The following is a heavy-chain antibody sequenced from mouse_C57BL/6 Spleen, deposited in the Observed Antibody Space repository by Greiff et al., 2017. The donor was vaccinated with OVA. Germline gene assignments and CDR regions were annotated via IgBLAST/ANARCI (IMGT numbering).Heavy chain of an antibody. Sequence: VQLQQSGPELVKPGASVKISCKASGYAFSSSWMNWVKQRPGKGLEWIGRIYPGDGDTNYNGKFKGKATLTADKSSSTAYMQLSSLTSEDSAVYFCARNWDVWGGQGTTLTVSS. V-gene: IGHV1-82*01. D-gene: IGHD4-1*01. CDR3: ARNWDVW. CDR2: IYPGDGDT. CDR1: GYAFSSSW. J-gene: IGHJ2*01.